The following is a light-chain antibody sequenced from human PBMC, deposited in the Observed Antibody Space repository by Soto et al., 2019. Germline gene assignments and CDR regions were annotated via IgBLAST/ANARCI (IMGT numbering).Light chain of an antibody. CDR1: QGISSS. CDR3: QQLNNYPLT. CDR2: AAS. V-gene: IGKV1-9*01. Sequence: DIQLTQSPTFLSASVGDRVTITCRASQGISSSLAWYQQKPGKAPKILIYAASTLQSGVPSRFSGSGSGTEFTLTISSLQPEDFGTDSCQQLNNYPLTFGGGTKVEIK. J-gene: IGKJ4*01.